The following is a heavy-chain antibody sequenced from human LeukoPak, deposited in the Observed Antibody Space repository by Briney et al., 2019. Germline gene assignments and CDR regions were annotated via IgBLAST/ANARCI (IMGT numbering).Heavy chain of an antibody. CDR2: INPNSGGT. Sequence: GASVKVSCKASGYTFTGYYMHWVRQAPGQGLEWMGWINPNSGGTNYAQKFQGRVTMTRDTSISTAYMELSRLRSDDTAVYYCARADSGYDLELDYGGQGTLVTVSS. V-gene: IGHV1-2*02. CDR3: ARADSGYDLELDY. D-gene: IGHD5-12*01. J-gene: IGHJ4*02. CDR1: GYTFTGYY.